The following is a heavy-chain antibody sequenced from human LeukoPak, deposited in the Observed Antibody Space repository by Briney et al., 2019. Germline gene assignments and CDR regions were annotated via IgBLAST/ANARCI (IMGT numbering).Heavy chain of an antibody. Sequence: SETLSLTCTVSGGSISSYYWSWVRQPPGKELEWIGYIYYSGSTNYNPSLKSRVTISVDTSKNQFSLKLSSVTAADTAVYYCARGRGYDSDYWGQGTLVTVSS. V-gene: IGHV4-59*01. J-gene: IGHJ4*02. CDR3: ARGRGYDSDY. CDR1: GGSISSYY. CDR2: IYYSGST. D-gene: IGHD5-12*01.